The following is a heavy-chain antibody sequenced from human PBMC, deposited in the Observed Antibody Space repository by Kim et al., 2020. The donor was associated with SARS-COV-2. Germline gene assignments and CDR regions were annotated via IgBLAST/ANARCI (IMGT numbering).Heavy chain of an antibody. D-gene: IGHD1-26*01. CDR3: ARGGPGGATYFDY. Sequence: YADPVKGGFTISGNNAKNTLYLQMNGLRAEDTAVYYGARGGPGGATYFDYWGQGTLVTVSS. J-gene: IGHJ4*02. V-gene: IGHV3-74*01.